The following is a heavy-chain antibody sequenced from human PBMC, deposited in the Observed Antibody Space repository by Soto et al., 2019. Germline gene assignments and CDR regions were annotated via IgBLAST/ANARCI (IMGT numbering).Heavy chain of an antibody. CDR1: GFTFSSYA. CDR2: ISNDGNNK. Sequence: QVQVVESGGGVVQPGRSLRLSCVASGFTFSSYAMHWVRQAPGKGLEWVAVISNDGNNKYYEDSVKGRFTSSRDNSKNTLYLQMDSLRAEDTAVYYCAREYQLLTYYFDYWGQGTLVTVSS. V-gene: IGHV3-30-3*01. CDR3: AREYQLLTYYFDY. J-gene: IGHJ4*02. D-gene: IGHD2-2*01.